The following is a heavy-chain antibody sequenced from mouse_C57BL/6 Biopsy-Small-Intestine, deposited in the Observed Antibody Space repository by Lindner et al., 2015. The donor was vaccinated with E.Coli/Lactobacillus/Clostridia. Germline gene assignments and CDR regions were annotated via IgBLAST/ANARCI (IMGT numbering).Heavy chain of an antibody. CDR1: GFTFSDYG. V-gene: IGHV5-17*01. D-gene: IGHD5-1*01. J-gene: IGHJ4*01. Sequence: EVQLQESGGGLVKPGGSLKLSCAASGFTFSDYGMHWVRQAPEKGLEWVAYISSGSSTIYYADTVMGRFTISSDNAKNTLFLQLTSLRSEDTAMYYCARDVYLFYSAVDYWGQGTSVTVSS. CDR3: ARDVYLFYSAVDY. CDR2: ISSGSSTI.